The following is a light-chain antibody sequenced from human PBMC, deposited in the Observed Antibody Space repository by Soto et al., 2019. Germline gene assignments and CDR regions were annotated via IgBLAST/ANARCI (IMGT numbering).Light chain of an antibody. CDR3: QQYGSSPYT. CDR2: GTS. V-gene: IGKV3-20*01. J-gene: IGKJ2*01. CDR1: QSVSSTY. Sequence: EIVLAQSPGTLSLSPGERATLSCRASQSVSSTYLAWYQQKPGQAPRLLIYGTSSRATVIPDRFSGSGSGTDFTLTSSRLEPEDFAVYYCQQYGSSPYTFGQGTKLEI.